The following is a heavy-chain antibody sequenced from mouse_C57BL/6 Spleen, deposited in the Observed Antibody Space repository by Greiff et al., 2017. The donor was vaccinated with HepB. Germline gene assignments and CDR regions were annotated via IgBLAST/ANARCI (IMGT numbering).Heavy chain of an antibody. Sequence: VKLVESGAELARPGASVKLSCKASGYTFTSYGISWVKQRTGQGLEWIGEIYPRSGNTYYNEKFKGKATLTADKSSSTAYMELRSLTSEDSAVYFCARADLLWYFDVWGTGTTVTVSS. V-gene: IGHV1-81*01. J-gene: IGHJ1*03. D-gene: IGHD2-1*01. CDR1: GYTFTSYG. CDR2: IYPRSGNT. CDR3: ARADLLWYFDV.